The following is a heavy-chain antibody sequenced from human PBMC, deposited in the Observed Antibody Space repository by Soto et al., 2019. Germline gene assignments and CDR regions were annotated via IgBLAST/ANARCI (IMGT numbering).Heavy chain of an antibody. V-gene: IGHV4-31*03. CDR3: ASGTFNDISFDS. CDR1: GGSIDTGGFY. D-gene: IGHD2-21*01. J-gene: IGHJ4*02. CDR2: IYYTGAA. Sequence: QVQLQESGPGLVKPSQTLTLTCSVSGGSIDTGGFYWSWARQLPGKGLQWIGYIYYTGAAYYNPALKSRVVISLDPSANQCSLSLTSLTAADTAVYYCASGTFNDISFDSWGQGRLVTVSS.